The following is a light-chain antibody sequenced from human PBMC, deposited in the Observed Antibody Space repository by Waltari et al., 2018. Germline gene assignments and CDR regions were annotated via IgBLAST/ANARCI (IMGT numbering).Light chain of an antibody. Sequence: DTLMTQSPSSLSASVGDRVTITCRASQAISTYVNWYQQTPGMSPKLLIFSSSTLHRGVSSRFIGSGSGTEFTLTISNLQPDDFATYYCQQSYSAPLAFGGGTKLDI. CDR2: SSS. J-gene: IGKJ4*01. CDR3: QQSYSAPLA. CDR1: QAISTY. V-gene: IGKV1-39*01.